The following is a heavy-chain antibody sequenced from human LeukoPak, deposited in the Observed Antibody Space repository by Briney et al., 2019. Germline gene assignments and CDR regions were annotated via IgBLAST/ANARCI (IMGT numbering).Heavy chain of an antibody. CDR2: IYYSGST. V-gene: IGHV4-30-4*01. CDR3: ARGGERFLEWLFHFDD. D-gene: IGHD3-3*01. J-gene: IGHJ4*02. Sequence: SQTLSLTCTVSGGSISSGDYYWSWIRQPPGKGLEWIGYIYYSGSTYYNPSLKSRVTISVDTSKNQFSLKLSSVTAADTAVYYCARGGERFLEWLFHFDDWGQGTLVTVSS. CDR1: GGSISSGDYY.